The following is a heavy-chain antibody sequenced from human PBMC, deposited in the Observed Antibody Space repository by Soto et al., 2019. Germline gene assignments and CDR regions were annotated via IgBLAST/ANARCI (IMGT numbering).Heavy chain of an antibody. D-gene: IGHD4-17*01. V-gene: IGHV4-61*01. CDR2: VYYSGTT. Sequence: SETLSLTCSVSGGSVSNKTYYWSWIRQPPGKRLEWIGYVYYSGTTNYNPSLKSRVTISVDLPKNQFSLRLSSVTTADTALYYCARTTAVPNTLRSRYFFDYWGQGTLVTVSS. J-gene: IGHJ4*02. CDR1: GGSVSNKTYY. CDR3: ARTTAVPNTLRSRYFFDY.